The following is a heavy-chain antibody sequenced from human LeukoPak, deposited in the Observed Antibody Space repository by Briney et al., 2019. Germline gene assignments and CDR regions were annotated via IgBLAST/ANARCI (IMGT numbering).Heavy chain of an antibody. CDR1: GFTFSDYY. D-gene: IGHD2-8*01. V-gene: IGHV3-11*01. Sequence: GGSLRLSCAASGFTFSDYYMSWIRQAPGKGLEWVSYISSSGSTIYYADSVKGRFTISRDNAKNSLYLQMNSLRAEDTAVYYCAREGRYCTNGVCSTSLCYFDYWGQGTLVTVSS. J-gene: IGHJ4*02. CDR2: ISSSGSTI. CDR3: AREGRYCTNGVCSTSLCYFDY.